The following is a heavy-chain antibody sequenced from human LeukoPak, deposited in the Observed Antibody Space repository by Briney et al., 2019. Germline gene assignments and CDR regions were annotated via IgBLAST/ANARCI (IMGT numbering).Heavy chain of an antibody. V-gene: IGHV3-53*01. CDR3: ARENVLRFLE. Sequence: GGSLRLSCVASGFTVSSNYMSWVRQAPGKGLEWVSVIYSGGSTYYADSVKGRFNISRDNSKNTLYLQMNSLRAEDTAVYYCARENVLRFLEWGQGTLVTVSS. CDR2: IYSGGST. D-gene: IGHD3-3*01. CDR1: GFTVSSNY. J-gene: IGHJ4*02.